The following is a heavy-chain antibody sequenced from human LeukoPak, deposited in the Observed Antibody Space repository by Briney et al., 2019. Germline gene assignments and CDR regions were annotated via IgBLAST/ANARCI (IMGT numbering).Heavy chain of an antibody. CDR3: AREIHGAFDI. Sequence: ASVKVSCKASGYTFTGNYMHWVRQAPGQGLEWMGWINPNSGGTNYAQKFQGRVTMTRDTSINTAYMELSRLRSDDTAVYYCAREIHGAFDIWGQGTMVTVSS. J-gene: IGHJ3*02. V-gene: IGHV1-2*02. CDR1: GYTFTGNY. CDR2: INPNSGGT.